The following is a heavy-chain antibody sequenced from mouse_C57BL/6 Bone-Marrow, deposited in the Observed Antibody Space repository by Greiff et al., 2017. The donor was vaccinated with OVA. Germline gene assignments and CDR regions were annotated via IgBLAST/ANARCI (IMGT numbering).Heavy chain of an antibody. CDR3: ASGGYGYGFAY. CDR1: GYAFTNYL. D-gene: IGHD2-2*01. Sequence: QVQLQQSGAELVRPGTSVKVSCKASGYAFTNYLIEWVKQRPGQGLEWIGVINPGSGGTNYNEKFKGKATLTADKSSSTAYMQLSSLTSEDSAVYFCASGGYGYGFAYWGQGTLVTVSA. CDR2: INPGSGGT. V-gene: IGHV1-54*01. J-gene: IGHJ3*01.